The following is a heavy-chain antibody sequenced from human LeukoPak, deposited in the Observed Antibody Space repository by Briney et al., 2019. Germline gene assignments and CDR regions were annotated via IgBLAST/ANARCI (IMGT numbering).Heavy chain of an antibody. CDR3: ASLGSVLLGGGSKTTIVVVPAAARPAFDI. D-gene: IGHD2-2*01. V-gene: IGHV3-23*01. J-gene: IGHJ3*02. CDR1: GFTFSSYA. CDR2: ISGSGGST. Sequence: GGSLRLSCAASGFTFSSYAMSWVHQAPGKGLEWVSAISGSGGSTYYADSVKGRFTISRDNSKNTLYLQMNSLRAEDTAVYYCASLGSVLLGGGSKTTIVVVPAAARPAFDIWGQGTMVTVSS.